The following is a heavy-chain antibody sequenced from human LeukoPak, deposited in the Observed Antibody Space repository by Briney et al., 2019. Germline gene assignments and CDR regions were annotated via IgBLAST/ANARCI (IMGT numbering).Heavy chain of an antibody. CDR3: ARYGDSSVYYSADAFDI. Sequence: GGSLRLSCAASGFTFSSYEMNWVRQAPGKGLEWVSYTSSSSSTIYYADSVKGRFTLSRDNARNSLFLQMNSLRAEDTAVYYCARYGDSSVYYSADAFDIWGQGTMVTVSS. CDR2: TSSSSSTI. V-gene: IGHV3-48*03. J-gene: IGHJ3*02. D-gene: IGHD3-22*01. CDR1: GFTFSSYE.